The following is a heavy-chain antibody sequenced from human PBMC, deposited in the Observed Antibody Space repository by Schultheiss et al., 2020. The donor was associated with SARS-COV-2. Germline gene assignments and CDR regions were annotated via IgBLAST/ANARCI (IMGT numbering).Heavy chain of an antibody. CDR1: GGSFSGYY. J-gene: IGHJ5*02. Sequence: SETLSLTCAVYGGSFSGYYWSWIRQPPGKGLEWIGEINHSGSTNYNPSLKSRVTMSVDTSKNQFSLKLSSVTAADTAVYYCARDGRKIYGGNPGWFDPWGQGTLVTVSS. D-gene: IGHD4-23*01. CDR3: ARDGRKIYGGNPGWFDP. CDR2: INHSGST. V-gene: IGHV4-34*01.